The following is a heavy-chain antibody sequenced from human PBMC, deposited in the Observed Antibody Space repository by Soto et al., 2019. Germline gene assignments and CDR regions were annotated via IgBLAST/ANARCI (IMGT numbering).Heavy chain of an antibody. CDR1: GFTFSSYA. J-gene: IGHJ3*02. D-gene: IGHD3-10*01. Sequence: EVPLLESGGGLAQPGGSLRLSCAASGFTFSSYAMSWVRQAPGKGLEWVSTIGASGFNTYYADSVKGRFTISSDNSKSTLYLHMSSLRAEDTAVYYCAKDLTGGGAFDTWGQGTMVTVSS. V-gene: IGHV3-23*01. CDR2: IGASGFNT. CDR3: AKDLTGGGAFDT.